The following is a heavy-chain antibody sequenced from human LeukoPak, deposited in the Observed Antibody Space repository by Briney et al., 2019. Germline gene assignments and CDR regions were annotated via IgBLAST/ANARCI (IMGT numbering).Heavy chain of an antibody. V-gene: IGHV4-38-2*02. CDR3: ARGLVLIDY. CDR1: GYSISSGYY. Sequence: SETLSLTCTVSGYSISSGYYWGWIRQPPGKGLEWIGSIYHSGSTYYNPSLKSRVTISVDTSKNQFSLKLSSVTAADTAVYYCARGLVLIDYWGQGTLVTVSS. J-gene: IGHJ4*02. D-gene: IGHD2-15*01. CDR2: IYHSGST.